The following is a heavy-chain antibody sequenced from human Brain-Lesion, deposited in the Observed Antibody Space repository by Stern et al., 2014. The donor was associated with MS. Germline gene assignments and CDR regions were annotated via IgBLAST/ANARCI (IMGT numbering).Heavy chain of an antibody. V-gene: IGHV4-61*02. D-gene: IGHD1-26*01. CDR2: LHASGAT. Sequence: VQLVESGPGLVKPSQTLSLTCTVSGASISSGTSYWSWIRQPAGGGLEWIGRLHASGATYYNPSLQSRVTISGDTSKNQFSLNRNSVTAADTAVYYCARGHWELLGNNYFDSWGQGTLVTVSS. CDR3: ARGHWELLGNNYFDS. CDR1: GASISSGTSY. J-gene: IGHJ4*02.